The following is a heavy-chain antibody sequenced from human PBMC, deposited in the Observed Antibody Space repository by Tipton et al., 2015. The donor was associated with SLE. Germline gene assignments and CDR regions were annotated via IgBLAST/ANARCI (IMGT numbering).Heavy chain of an antibody. V-gene: IGHV1-69-2*01. J-gene: IGHJ3*02. D-gene: IGHD5-18*01. CDR2: VDPEDGET. CDR3: ATLPSWIHSMAPGAFDI. Sequence: QSGPEVKKPGATVKISCKVSGYTFTDYYMHWVQQAPGKGLEWMGLVDPEDGETIYAEKFQGRVTITADTSTDTAYMELSSLGSEDTAVYYCATLPSWIHSMAPGAFDIWGQGTMVTVSS. CDR1: GYTFTDYY.